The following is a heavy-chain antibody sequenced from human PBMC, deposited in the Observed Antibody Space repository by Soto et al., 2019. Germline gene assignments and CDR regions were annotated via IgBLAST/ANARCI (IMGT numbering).Heavy chain of an antibody. V-gene: IGHV4-34*01. Sequence: SETLSLTCAVYGGSFSGYYWSWIRQPPGKGLEWIGEINHSGSTNYNPSLKSRVTISVDTSKNQFSLKLSSVTAADTAVYYCARGEAPSYYYYYMDVWGKGTTVTVS. CDR3: ARGEAPSYYYYYMDV. J-gene: IGHJ6*03. CDR1: GGSFSGYY. CDR2: INHSGST.